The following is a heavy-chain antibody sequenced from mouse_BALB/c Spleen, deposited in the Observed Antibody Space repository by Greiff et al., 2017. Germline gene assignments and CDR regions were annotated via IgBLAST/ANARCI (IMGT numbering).Heavy chain of an antibody. Sequence: VQRVESGPGLVAPSQSLSITCTVSGFSLTGYGVNWVRQPPGKGLEWLGMIWGDGSTDYNSALKSRLSISKDNSKSQVFLKMNSLQTDDTARYYCAREGLYYAMDYWGQGTSVTVSS. CDR1: GFSLTGYG. CDR2: IWGDGST. CDR3: AREGLYYAMDY. V-gene: IGHV2-6-7*01. J-gene: IGHJ4*01.